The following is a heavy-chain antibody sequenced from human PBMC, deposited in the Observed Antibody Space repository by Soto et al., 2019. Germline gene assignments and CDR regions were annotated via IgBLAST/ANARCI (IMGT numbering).Heavy chain of an antibody. CDR2: IHYSGDI. Sequence: QVQLQESGPGLVKPSGTLSLTCAVSGDSMTSSDWWSWVRQAPGKGLEWIGEIHYSGDINYDPSLRSRVTISVDRSKNQFSLNLSSVTAADTAFYFCVCNGYYSLEYWGQGTLVIVSP. CDR3: VCNGYYSLEY. V-gene: IGHV4-4*02. CDR1: GDSMTSSDW. J-gene: IGHJ4*02. D-gene: IGHD3-22*01.